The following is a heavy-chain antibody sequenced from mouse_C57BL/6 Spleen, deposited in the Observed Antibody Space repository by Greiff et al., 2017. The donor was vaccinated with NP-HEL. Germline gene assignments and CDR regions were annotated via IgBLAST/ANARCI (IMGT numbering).Heavy chain of an antibody. CDR3: ARWHYDYDGFAY. V-gene: IGHV1-52*01. CDR1: GYTFTSYW. D-gene: IGHD2-4*01. CDR2: IDPSDSET. J-gene: IGHJ3*01. Sequence: QVQLQQPGAELVRPGSSVKLSCKASGYTFTSYWMHWVKQRPIQGLEWIGNIDPSDSETHYNQKFKDKATLTVDKSSSTAYMQLSSLTSEDSAVYYCARWHYDYDGFAYWGQGTLVTVSA.